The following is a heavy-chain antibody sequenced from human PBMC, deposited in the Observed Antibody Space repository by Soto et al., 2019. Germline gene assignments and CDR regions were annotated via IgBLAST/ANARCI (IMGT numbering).Heavy chain of an antibody. Sequence: GESLKISCNGSGCSFTIYCIGWVLQMPGKGLEWMGIIYPCDSDTIYSPSFQGQVTISADKSISTAYLQWSSLKASDTAMYYCARRDIVATTNYGMDVWGQGTTVTVSS. CDR3: ARRDIVATTNYGMDV. J-gene: IGHJ6*02. CDR2: IYPCDSDT. CDR1: GCSFTIYC. D-gene: IGHD5-12*01. V-gene: IGHV5-51*01.